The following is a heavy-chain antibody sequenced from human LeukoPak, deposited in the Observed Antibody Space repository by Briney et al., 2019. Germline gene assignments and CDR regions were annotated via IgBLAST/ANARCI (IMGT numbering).Heavy chain of an antibody. Sequence: PGGSLRLSWATSGFSVRRNYMIWLRQAPGKGLEWVSVIYSGGSTYYADSVKGGFTISRDNSKNTRYLQMNSLRAEDTAVYYCAIAMTTVTRYFDSWGQGTLVTVSS. V-gene: IGHV3-66*01. J-gene: IGHJ4*02. D-gene: IGHD4-17*01. CDR1: GFSVRRNY. CDR3: AIAMTTVTRYFDS. CDR2: IYSGGST.